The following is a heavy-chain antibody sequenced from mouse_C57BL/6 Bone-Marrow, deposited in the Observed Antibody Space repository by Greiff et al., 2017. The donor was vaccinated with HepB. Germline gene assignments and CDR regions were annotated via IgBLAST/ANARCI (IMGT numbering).Heavy chain of an antibody. D-gene: IGHD1-1*02. CDR2: IDPSDSYT. CDR1: GYTFTSYW. J-gene: IGHJ3*01. CDR3: ARSGGAWFAY. V-gene: IGHV1-69*01. Sequence: QVQLQQPGAELVMPGASVKLSCKASGYTFTSYWMHWVKQRPGQGLEWIGEIDPSDSYTNYNQKFKGKSTLTVDKSSSTAYMQLSSLTSEDSEVYYCARSGGAWFAYWGQGTLVTVSA.